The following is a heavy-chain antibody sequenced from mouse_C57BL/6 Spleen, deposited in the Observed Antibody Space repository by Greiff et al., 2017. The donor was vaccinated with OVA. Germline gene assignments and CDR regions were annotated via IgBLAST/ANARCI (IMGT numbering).Heavy chain of an antibody. J-gene: IGHJ1*03. D-gene: IGHD4-1*01. V-gene: IGHV5-9-1*02. CDR1: GFTFSSYA. CDR2: ISSGGDYI. Sequence: EVKLVESGEGLVKPGGSLKLSCAASGFTFSSYAMSWVRQTPEKRLEWVAYISSGGDYIYYADTVKGRFTISRDNARNTLYLQMSSLKSEDTAMYYCTRAANWGGYFDVWGTGTTVTVSS. CDR3: TRAANWGGYFDV.